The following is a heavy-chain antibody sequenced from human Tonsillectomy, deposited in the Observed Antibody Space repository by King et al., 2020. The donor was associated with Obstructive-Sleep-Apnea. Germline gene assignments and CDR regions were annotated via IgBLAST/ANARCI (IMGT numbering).Heavy chain of an antibody. CDR3: ARAPSYYDILTGYSRGNWFDP. CDR2: IYYSGNT. D-gene: IGHD3-9*01. CDR1: GGSISGGDYY. V-gene: IGHV4-30-4*01. J-gene: IGHJ5*02. Sequence: VQLQESGPGLVKPSQTLSLTCTVSGGSISGGDYYWSWIRQPPGKGLEWIGYIYYSGNTYYNPSLKSRVAISVDTSKNQFSLKLSSVTAADTAVYYCARAPSYYDILTGYSRGNWFDPWGQGTLVTVSS.